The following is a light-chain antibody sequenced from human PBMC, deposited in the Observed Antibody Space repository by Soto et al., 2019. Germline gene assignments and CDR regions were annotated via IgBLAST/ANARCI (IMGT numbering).Light chain of an antibody. J-gene: IGKJ3*01. CDR2: GAS. CDR3: QQYSSSYT. CDR1: QSVNNNY. V-gene: IGKV3-20*01. Sequence: EIVLTQSPGTLSLSPGERATLSCRASQSVNNNYFAWYQQKPGQPPRLLIYGASSRAIGVPDRFSGGGSGTDCTLTSIKLEPEDFAVEDCQQYSSSYTVGPGTKEDIK.